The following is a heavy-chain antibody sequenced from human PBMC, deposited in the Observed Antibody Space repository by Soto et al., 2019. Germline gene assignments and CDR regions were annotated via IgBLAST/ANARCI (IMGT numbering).Heavy chain of an antibody. CDR3: AHRRERREGDFWSD. D-gene: IGHD3-3*01. CDR1: GFSLSTSGVG. Sequence: QITLKESGPTLVKPTQTLTLTCTFSGFSLSTSGVGVGWIRQPPGKALEWLALTYWDDDKRYSPSLKSRLTITQDNSKNQVVFTMTNMDPVDTATYYCAHRRERREGDFWSDWGQGTLVTVSS. V-gene: IGHV2-5*02. J-gene: IGHJ4*02. CDR2: TYWDDDK.